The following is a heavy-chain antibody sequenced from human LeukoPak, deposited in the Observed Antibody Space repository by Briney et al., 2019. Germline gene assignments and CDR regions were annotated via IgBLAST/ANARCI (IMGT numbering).Heavy chain of an antibody. CDR1: GFTFSSYG. CDR3: ARLIRYCSSTSCYTDYYYGMDV. J-gene: IGHJ6*02. D-gene: IGHD2-2*02. CDR2: ISSSSSYI. V-gene: IGHV3-21*01. Sequence: GGSLRLSCAASGFTFSSYGMHWVRQAPGKGLEWVSSISSSSSYIYYADSVKGRFTISRDNAKNSLYLQMNSLRAEDTAVYYCARLIRYCSSTSCYTDYYYGMDVWGQGTTVTVSS.